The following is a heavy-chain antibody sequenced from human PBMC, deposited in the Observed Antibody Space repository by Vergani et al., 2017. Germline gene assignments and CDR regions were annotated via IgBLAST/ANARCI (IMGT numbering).Heavy chain of an antibody. CDR3: AKDVLGDSSDLDS. CDR2: ISCSGFNT. D-gene: IGHD3-22*01. Sequence: HLLESGGGFVQPGGSLRLSCAASGFPFSSYALTWVRQAPGKGLEWVSTISCSGFNTYYADSVKGRFTVSRDKSKNTLFLQMNSLRAGNTAVYYCAKDVLGDSSDLDSWGPGTLVTVSS. V-gene: IGHV3-23*01. CDR1: GFPFSSYA. J-gene: IGHJ4*02.